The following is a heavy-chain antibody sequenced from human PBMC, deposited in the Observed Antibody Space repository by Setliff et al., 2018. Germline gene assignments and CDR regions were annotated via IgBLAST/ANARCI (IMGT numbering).Heavy chain of an antibody. V-gene: IGHV3-66*02. J-gene: IGHJ4*02. D-gene: IGHD3-22*01. CDR2: IYSGGNT. CDR1: GFTVSSNY. CDR3: ARTLDYDSSGYYPLDY. Sequence: GGSLRLSCAASGFTVSSNYMSWVRQPPGKGLEWVSVIYSGGNTYYADSVEGRFTISRDNSKNTLNLQMNSLRVEDTAVYYCARTLDYDSSGYYPLDYWGQGTLVTVSS.